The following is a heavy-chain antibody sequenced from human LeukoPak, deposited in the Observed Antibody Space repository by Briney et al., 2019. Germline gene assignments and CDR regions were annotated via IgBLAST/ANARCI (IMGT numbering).Heavy chain of an antibody. J-gene: IGHJ6*02. CDR3: ARDKGTTPYYYYGMDV. D-gene: IGHD1-14*01. CDR2: IKQDGSEK. Sequence: GGSLRLSCAASGFTFSSYWMSWVRQAPGKGLEWVANIKQDGSEKYYVDPVKGRFTISRDNAKNSLYLQMNSLRAEDTAVYYCARDKGTTPYYYYGMDVWGQGTTVTVSS. V-gene: IGHV3-7*01. CDR1: GFTFSSYW.